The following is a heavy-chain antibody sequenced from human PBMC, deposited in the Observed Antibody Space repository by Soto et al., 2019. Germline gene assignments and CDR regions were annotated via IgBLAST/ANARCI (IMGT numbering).Heavy chain of an antibody. V-gene: IGHV4-39*01. CDR3: ARIIAGEPADGLYYFDY. Sequence: SETLSLTCTVSGGSISSSSYYWGWIRQPPGKGLEWIGSIYYSGSTYYNPSLKSRVTISVDTSKNQFSLKLSSVTAADTAVYYCARIIAGEPADGLYYFDYWGQGTLVTVSS. J-gene: IGHJ4*02. CDR2: IYYSGST. D-gene: IGHD2-21*01. CDR1: GGSISSSSYY.